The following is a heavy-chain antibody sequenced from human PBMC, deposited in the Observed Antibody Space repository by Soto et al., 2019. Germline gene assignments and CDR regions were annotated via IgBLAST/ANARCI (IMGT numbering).Heavy chain of an antibody. CDR1: GYTFTTYG. V-gene: IGHV1-18*01. Sequence: QVQLVKSGAEVKKPGASVKVSCKTSGYTFTTYGVSWVRQAPGLGLEWMGWISGYNGNTNSAPKFQGRVSMTTDTATSTAYMELRSLRSDDTAVYYCASDERAYCSGDTCEHYFDYWGQGTLVTVSS. CDR2: ISGYNGNT. CDR3: ASDERAYCSGDTCEHYFDY. J-gene: IGHJ4*02. D-gene: IGHD2-15*01.